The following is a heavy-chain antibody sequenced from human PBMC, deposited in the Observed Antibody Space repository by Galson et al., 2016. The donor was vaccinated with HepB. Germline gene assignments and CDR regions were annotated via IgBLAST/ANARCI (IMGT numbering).Heavy chain of an antibody. D-gene: IGHD1-7*01. J-gene: IGHJ3*02. CDR2: IHYSGTT. V-gene: IGHV4-39*02. Sequence: LSLTCNVSGGSVTPVSPYYWGWIRQPPGKGLQWIGSIHYSGTTFYPPSLKSRLTISEDRSRRHISLRLTSVTAADTAVYFCARERGNSNAFDILGQGTSVTVSS. CDR3: ARERGNSNAFDI. CDR1: GGSVTPVSPYY.